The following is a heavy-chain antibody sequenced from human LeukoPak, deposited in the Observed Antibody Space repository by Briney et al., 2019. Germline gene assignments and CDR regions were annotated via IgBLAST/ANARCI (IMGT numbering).Heavy chain of an antibody. D-gene: IGHD2-15*01. V-gene: IGHV3-53*01. J-gene: IGHJ4*02. Sequence: GGSLRLSCAASGFTVSSNYMSWVRQAPGKGLEWVSVIYTGGSTYYTDSVKGRFTISRDNSKNTLYLQMNSLRAEDTAVYYCANPGYCSGGSCSNPPNYWGQGTLVTVSS. CDR1: GFTVSSNY. CDR2: IYTGGST. CDR3: ANPGYCSGGSCSNPPNY.